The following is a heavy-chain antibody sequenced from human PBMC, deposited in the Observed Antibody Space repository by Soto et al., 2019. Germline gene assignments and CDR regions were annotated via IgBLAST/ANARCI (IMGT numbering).Heavy chain of an antibody. D-gene: IGHD2-2*02. CDR3: ARDILRYCSSTSCYTASDWHYGMDV. Sequence: ASVKVSCKASGYTFTGYYMHWVRQAPGQGLEWMGWINPNSGGTNYAQRFQGRVTMTRDTSISTAYMELSRLRSDDTAVYYCARDILRYCSSTSCYTASDWHYGMDVWGQGTTVTVSS. J-gene: IGHJ6*02. CDR1: GYTFTGYY. CDR2: INPNSGGT. V-gene: IGHV1-2*02.